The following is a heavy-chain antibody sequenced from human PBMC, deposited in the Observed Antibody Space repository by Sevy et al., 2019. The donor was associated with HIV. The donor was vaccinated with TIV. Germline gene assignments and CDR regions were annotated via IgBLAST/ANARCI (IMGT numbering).Heavy chain of an antibody. CDR3: TTDRYSGSYSDYYYYYYGMDV. Sequence: GGSLRLSCAASGFTFSNAWMNWVRQAPGKGLEWVGRIKSKTDGGTTDYAAPVKGRFTISRDDSKNTRYLQMNSLKTEDTAVYYCTTDRYSGSYSDYYYYYYGMDVWGQGTTVTVSS. V-gene: IGHV3-15*07. CDR1: GFTFSNAW. J-gene: IGHJ6*02. CDR2: IKSKTDGGTT. D-gene: IGHD1-26*01.